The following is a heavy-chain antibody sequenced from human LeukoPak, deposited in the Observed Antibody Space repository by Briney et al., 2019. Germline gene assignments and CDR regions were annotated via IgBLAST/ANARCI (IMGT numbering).Heavy chain of an antibody. Sequence: ASVKVSCKASGGTFSSYAISWVRQAPGQGLEWMGGIIPIFGTANYAQKFQGRVTITTDESTSTAYMELGSLRSEDTAVYYCAREVVGASFDYWGQGTLVTVSS. D-gene: IGHD1-26*01. CDR2: IIPIFGTA. V-gene: IGHV1-69*05. CDR3: AREVVGASFDY. CDR1: GGTFSSYA. J-gene: IGHJ4*02.